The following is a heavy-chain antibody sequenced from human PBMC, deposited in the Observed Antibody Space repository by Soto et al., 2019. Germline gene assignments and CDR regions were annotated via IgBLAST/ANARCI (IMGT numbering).Heavy chain of an antibody. D-gene: IGHD1-26*01. Sequence: GGSLRLSCAASGFTFSSYGMHWVRQAPGKGLEGVAVIWYDGSNKHYADPVKGRFTISRDNSKNTLSLQMNSLRAEDTAIYYCARDIDWYSNSSGFDNWGQGTLVTVSS. V-gene: IGHV3-33*01. J-gene: IGHJ4*02. CDR3: ARDIDWYSNSSGFDN. CDR1: GFTFSSYG. CDR2: IWYDGSNK.